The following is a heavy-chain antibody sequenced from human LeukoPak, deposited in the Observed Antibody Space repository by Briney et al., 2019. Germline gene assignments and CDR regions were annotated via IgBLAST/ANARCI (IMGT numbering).Heavy chain of an antibody. CDR3: ARSHCSGGSCYDYFDY. J-gene: IGHJ4*02. D-gene: IGHD2-15*01. Sequence: ASVKVSCKASGYTFTSYDINWVRQATGQGLEWMGWMNPNSGNTGYAQKFQGRVTMTRNTSISTAYMELSSLRSEDTAVYYCARSHCSGGSCYDYFDYSGQGTLVTVSS. CDR1: GYTFTSYD. CDR2: MNPNSGNT. V-gene: IGHV1-8*01.